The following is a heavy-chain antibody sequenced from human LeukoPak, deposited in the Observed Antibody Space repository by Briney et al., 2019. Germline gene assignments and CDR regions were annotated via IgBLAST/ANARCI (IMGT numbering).Heavy chain of an antibody. Sequence: GASVKVSCKASGGTFSSYAISWVRQAPGQGLEWMGGIIPIFGTANYAQKFQGRVTITADESTSTAYMELSSLRSEDTAVYYCARGGAGLVVPAAMYYYYYYMDVWGKGTTVTVSS. V-gene: IGHV1-69*13. J-gene: IGHJ6*03. CDR3: ARGGAGLVVPAAMYYYYYYMDV. D-gene: IGHD2-2*01. CDR2: IIPIFGTA. CDR1: GGTFSSYA.